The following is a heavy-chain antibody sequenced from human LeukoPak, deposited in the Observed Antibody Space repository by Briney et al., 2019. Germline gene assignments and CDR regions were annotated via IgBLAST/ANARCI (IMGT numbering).Heavy chain of an antibody. Sequence: GGSLRLSCTASGFTFRTYAMTWVRQAPGKGLEWVSDVSDNGGDTSYADSVKGRLSISRDNAKNTVYLQMDSLRAEDTAQYYCARGTLAGYFLGYWGQGTLVTVSS. CDR2: VSDNGGDT. V-gene: IGHV3-23*01. CDR1: GFTFRTYA. D-gene: IGHD3-9*01. J-gene: IGHJ4*02. CDR3: ARGTLAGYFLGY.